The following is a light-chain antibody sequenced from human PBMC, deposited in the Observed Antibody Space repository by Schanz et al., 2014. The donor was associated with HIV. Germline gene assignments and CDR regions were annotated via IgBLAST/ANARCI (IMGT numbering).Light chain of an antibody. CDR2: WAS. CDR1: QTVLYSSNNKNY. CDR3: QQCYSTPPT. Sequence: DIVMTQSPDSLAVSLGGRATINCKSSQTVLYSSNNKNYLAWYQQKPGQPPKLLIYWASTRESGVPDRFSGSGSGTDFTLTISSLQAEDVAVYYCQQCYSTPPTFGGGTKVEIK. V-gene: IGKV4-1*01. J-gene: IGKJ4*01.